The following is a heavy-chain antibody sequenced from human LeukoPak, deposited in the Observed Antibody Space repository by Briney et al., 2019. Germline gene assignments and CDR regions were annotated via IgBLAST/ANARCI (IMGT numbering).Heavy chain of an antibody. CDR3: ARDLNIVVVAGPYGY. D-gene: IGHD2-15*01. Sequence: ASVKVSCKASGYTFTSYYMHWVRQAPGQGLEWMGIINPSGGSTSYAQKFQGRVTMTRDTSTGTVYMELSSLRSEDTAVYYCARDLNIVVVAGPYGYWGQGTLVTVSS. CDR1: GYTFTSYY. V-gene: IGHV1-46*01. J-gene: IGHJ4*02. CDR2: INPSGGST.